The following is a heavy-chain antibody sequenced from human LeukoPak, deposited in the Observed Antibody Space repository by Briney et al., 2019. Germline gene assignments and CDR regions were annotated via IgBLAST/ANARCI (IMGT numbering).Heavy chain of an antibody. CDR2: ISSSGGST. CDR1: GFTLSSYA. CDR3: ARSLSSRFSGPRRPYYFDS. V-gene: IGHV3-23*01. Sequence: GSLRLSCAASGFTLSSYAMSWVRQAPGKGLQWVSGISSSGGSTYYVDSVKGRFTISTDNSKNTLYLQMNSLRAEDTAVYYCARSLSSRFSGPRRPYYFDSWGQGTLVTVSS. D-gene: IGHD3-16*02. J-gene: IGHJ4*02.